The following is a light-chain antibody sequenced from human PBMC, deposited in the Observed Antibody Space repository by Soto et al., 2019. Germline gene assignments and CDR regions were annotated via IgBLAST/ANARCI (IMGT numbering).Light chain of an antibody. Sequence: DIQMTQSPSTLSESVGDRVTITCRASQSISSWLAWYQQKPGEAPKILIYKASSLETGVPSRFSGSGSGTEFTLTISSLQPDDFATYYCQQYDYYPYTFGQGTKLEIK. CDR1: QSISSW. CDR2: KAS. J-gene: IGKJ2*01. CDR3: QQYDYYPYT. V-gene: IGKV1-5*03.